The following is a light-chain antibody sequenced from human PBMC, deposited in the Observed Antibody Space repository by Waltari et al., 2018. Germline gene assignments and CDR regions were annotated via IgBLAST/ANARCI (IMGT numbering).Light chain of an antibody. Sequence: QSVLTQPPSVSGAPGQRVTISCTGSGSNIGAGYDVHWYQQLPRAAPKLLIYGSSTRPVGVPDRFFGSTSGTSASLASTGRQAEDESDYYCQSYDPSLSVVFGGGTKLTVL. CDR1: GSNIGAGYD. CDR2: GSS. V-gene: IGLV1-40*01. CDR3: QSYDPSLSVV. J-gene: IGLJ3*02.